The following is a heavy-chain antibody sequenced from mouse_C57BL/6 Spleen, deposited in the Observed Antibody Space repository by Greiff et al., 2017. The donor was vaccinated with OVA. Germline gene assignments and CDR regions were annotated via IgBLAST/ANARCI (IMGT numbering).Heavy chain of an antibody. CDR1: GYTFTGYW. V-gene: IGHV1-9*01. CDR3: AGAATVVATPLYAMDY. Sequence: VQLQQSGAELMKPGASVKLSCKATGYTFTGYWIEWVKQRPGHGLEWIGEILPGSGSTNYNEKFKGKATFTADTSSNTAYMQLSSLTTEDSAIYYCAGAATVVATPLYAMDYWGQGTSVTVSS. D-gene: IGHD1-1*01. J-gene: IGHJ4*01. CDR2: ILPGSGST.